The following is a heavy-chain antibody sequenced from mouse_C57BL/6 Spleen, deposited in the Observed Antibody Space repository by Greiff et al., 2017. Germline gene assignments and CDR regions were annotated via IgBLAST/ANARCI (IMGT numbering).Heavy chain of an antibody. CDR3: AKPRSSGDARDY. Sequence: VQLQQSGPGLVAPSQSLSITCTVSGFSLTSYGVSWVRQPPGKGLEWLGVIWENGSTNDHASLISRRGISKDKSKSQVFLKLNSLKTDDTDTYYCAKPRSSGDARDYWGQGTSVTVSS. J-gene: IGHJ4*01. CDR2: IWENGST. CDR1: GFSLTSYG. V-gene: IGHV2-3*01. D-gene: IGHD3-1*01.